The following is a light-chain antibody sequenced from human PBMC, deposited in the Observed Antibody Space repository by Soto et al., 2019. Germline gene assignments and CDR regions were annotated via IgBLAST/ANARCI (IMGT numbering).Light chain of an antibody. CDR1: GSNIGVPYD. Sequence: SVLTQPPSLSGAPGQRVTISCTGSGSNIGVPYDVHWYQHLPGAAPKLLIYGSTNRPSGVPGRFSGPKSGTSASLAITGLQAEDEADYYCQSYDSSLSGYVFGAGTKVTVL. CDR3: QSYDSSLSGYV. V-gene: IGLV1-40*01. J-gene: IGLJ1*01. CDR2: GST.